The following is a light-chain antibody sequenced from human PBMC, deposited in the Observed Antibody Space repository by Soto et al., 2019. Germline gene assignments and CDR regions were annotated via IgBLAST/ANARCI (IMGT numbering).Light chain of an antibody. CDR2: AAS. CDR1: QGISSA. CDR3: QQFNSYPLT. Sequence: AIQLTQSPSSLSASVGDRVTITCRASQGISSALACYQQKPGKAPKLLIYAASSLESGIPSRFSGSGSGTDCTLTISSRQPEDFATYYCQQFNSYPLTFGGGTKVEIK. J-gene: IGKJ4*01. V-gene: IGKV1-13*02.